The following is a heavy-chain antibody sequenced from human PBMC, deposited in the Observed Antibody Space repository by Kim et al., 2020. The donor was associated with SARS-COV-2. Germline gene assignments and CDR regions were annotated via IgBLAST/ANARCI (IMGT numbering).Heavy chain of an antibody. D-gene: IGHD2-21*02. V-gene: IGHV3-49*03. J-gene: IGHJ3*02. Sequence: GGSLRLSCTASGFTFGDYAMSWFRQAPGKGLEWVGFIRSKAYGGTTEYAASVKGRFTISRDDSKSIAYLQMNSLKTEDTAVYYCTRDLDDFIVVVTDAFDIWGQGTMVTVSS. CDR1: GFTFGDYA. CDR2: IRSKAYGGTT. CDR3: TRDLDDFIVVVTDAFDI.